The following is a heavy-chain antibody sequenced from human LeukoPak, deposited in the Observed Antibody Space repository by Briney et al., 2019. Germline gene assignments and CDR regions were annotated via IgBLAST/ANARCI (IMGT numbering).Heavy chain of an antibody. J-gene: IGHJ4*02. V-gene: IGHV4-59*01. Sequence: SETLSLTCTVSGGSISTYFWSWIRQPPGKGLEWIGYVYYSGSTNYNPSLKSRVTISVDTSKNQFSLKLPSVTAADTAVYYCAGSDVDTAMYYFDYWGQGTLVTVSS. CDR2: VYYSGST. D-gene: IGHD5-18*01. CDR1: GGSISTYF. CDR3: AGSDVDTAMYYFDY.